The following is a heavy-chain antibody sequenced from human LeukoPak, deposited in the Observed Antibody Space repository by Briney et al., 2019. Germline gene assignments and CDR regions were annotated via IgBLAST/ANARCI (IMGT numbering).Heavy chain of an antibody. D-gene: IGHD4-17*01. V-gene: IGHV4-34*01. Sequence: SETLSLTCAVYGGSFSGYYWSWIRQPPGKGLEWIGEINHSGTTNYNPSLKSRVIISVDTSKNQFSLKLSSVTAPDTAVYYCARVDGDYHYYYYGMDVWGKGTTVTVSS. J-gene: IGHJ6*04. CDR2: INHSGTT. CDR3: ARVDGDYHYYYYGMDV. CDR1: GGSFSGYY.